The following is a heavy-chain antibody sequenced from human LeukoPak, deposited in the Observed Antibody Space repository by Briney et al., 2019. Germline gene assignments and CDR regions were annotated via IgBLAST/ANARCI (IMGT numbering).Heavy chain of an antibody. CDR3: ARADCSSTSCYLDY. Sequence: PSETLSLTCTVSGGSISSYYWSWIRQPAGKGLEWIGRIYTSGSTNYNPSLKSRVTMSVDTSKNQFSLKLSSVTAADTAVYYCARADCSSTSCYLDYWGQGTLVTVSP. D-gene: IGHD2-2*01. J-gene: IGHJ4*02. CDR2: IYTSGST. V-gene: IGHV4-4*07. CDR1: GGSISSYY.